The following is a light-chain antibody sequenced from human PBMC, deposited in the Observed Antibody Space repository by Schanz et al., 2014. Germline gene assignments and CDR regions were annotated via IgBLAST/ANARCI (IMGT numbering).Light chain of an antibody. V-gene: IGKV3-20*01. CDR2: GAS. Sequence: EIVLTQSPGTLSLSPGERATLSCRASQSVSSSYLAWYQQKPGQAPRLLIYGASSRATGIPDRFSGSGSGTDFTLTISRLEPEDFATYYCQQNYTVFGQGTKVEIK. J-gene: IGKJ1*01. CDR1: QSVSSSY. CDR3: QQNYTV.